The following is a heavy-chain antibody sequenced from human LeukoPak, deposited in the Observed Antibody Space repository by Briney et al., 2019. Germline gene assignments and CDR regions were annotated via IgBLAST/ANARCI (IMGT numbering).Heavy chain of an antibody. J-gene: IGHJ5*02. CDR3: ARHAGYYDILTGPINWFDL. D-gene: IGHD3-9*01. V-gene: IGHV4-34*01. Sequence: SETLSLTCDVYGGSFSGYYWSWIRQPPGKGLEWIGEINHSGSTNYNPSLKSRVTISVDTSKNQFSLKLSSVTAADTAVYYCARHAGYYDILTGPINWFDLWGQGTLVTVSS. CDR2: INHSGST. CDR1: GGSFSGYY.